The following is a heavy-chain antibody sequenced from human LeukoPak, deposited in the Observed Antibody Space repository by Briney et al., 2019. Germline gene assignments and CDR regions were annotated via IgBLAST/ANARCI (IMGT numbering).Heavy chain of an antibody. J-gene: IGHJ6*02. V-gene: IGHV4-34*01. Sequence: SETLSLTCAVYGGSFGGYYWSWIRQPPGKGLEWIGEINHSGSTNYNPSLKSRVTISVDTSKNQFSLKLSSVTAADTAVYYCARENVVVVAAFYYYYYGMDVWGQGTTVTVSS. CDR2: INHSGST. D-gene: IGHD2-15*01. CDR3: ARENVVVVAAFYYYYYGMDV. CDR1: GGSFGGYY.